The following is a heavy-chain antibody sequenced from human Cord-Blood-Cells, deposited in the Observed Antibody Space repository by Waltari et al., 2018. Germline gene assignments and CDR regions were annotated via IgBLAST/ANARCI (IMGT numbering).Heavy chain of an antibody. Sequence: QVQLVQSGAEVKKPGSSVKVSCKASGGTFSSYAISWVRQAPGQGLEGMGGIIPIFGTANDAQKFQGRVTITADKATSTAYMELSSLRSEDTAVYYCARRTVGATHWDYWGQGTLVTVSS. D-gene: IGHD1-26*01. CDR3: ARRTVGATHWDY. V-gene: IGHV1-69*06. J-gene: IGHJ4*02. CDR2: IIPIFGTA. CDR1: GGTFSSYA.